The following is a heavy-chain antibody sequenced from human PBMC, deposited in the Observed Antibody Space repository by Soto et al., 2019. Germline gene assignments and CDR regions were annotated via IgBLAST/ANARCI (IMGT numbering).Heavy chain of an antibody. Sequence: EVQLLESGGGLIQPGGSLRLSCAASGFTFSTHWMHWVRQAPGKGLVWVSRINSDGSTTTYVNSVKGRFTISRDNAKNTVYLQMNSLRADDTAVYYCARVPTGGYDWVWGQGALVTVSS. D-gene: IGHD5-12*01. CDR2: INSDGSTT. V-gene: IGHV3-74*01. J-gene: IGHJ4*02. CDR1: GFTFSTHW. CDR3: ARVPTGGYDWV.